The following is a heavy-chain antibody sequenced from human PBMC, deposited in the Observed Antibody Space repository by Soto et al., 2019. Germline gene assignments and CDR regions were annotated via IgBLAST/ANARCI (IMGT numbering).Heavy chain of an antibody. D-gene: IGHD6-6*01. CDR1: GGSISSSSYY. V-gene: IGHV4-39*01. Sequence: PSETLSLTCTVSGGSISSSSYYWGWIRQPPGKGLEWIGSTYYSGSTYYNPSLKSRVTISVDTSKNQFSLKLSSVTAADTAVYYCARHGGGAARYSDYWGQGALVTVSS. J-gene: IGHJ4*02. CDR2: TYYSGST. CDR3: ARHGGGAARYSDY.